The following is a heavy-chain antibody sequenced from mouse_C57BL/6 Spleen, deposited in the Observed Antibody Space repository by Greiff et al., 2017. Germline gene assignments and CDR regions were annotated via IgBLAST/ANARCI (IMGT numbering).Heavy chain of an antibody. CDR1: GFTFSDYG. CDR2: ISSGSSTI. V-gene: IGHV5-17*01. CDR3: AREECSDYYAMAY. J-gene: IGHJ4*01. Sequence: EVQLVESGGGLVKPGGSLKLSCAASGFTFSDYGMHWVRQAPEKGLEWVAYISSGSSTINYADTVKGRFTISRDNAKKTLFLQMTSLRSEDTAMYYCAREECSDYYAMAYWGQGTSVTVSS.